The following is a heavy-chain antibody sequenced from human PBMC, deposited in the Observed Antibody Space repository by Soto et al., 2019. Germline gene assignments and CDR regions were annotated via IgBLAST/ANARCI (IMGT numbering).Heavy chain of an antibody. D-gene: IGHD5-12*01. CDR3: ATDGPSNSGNLYAFDI. V-gene: IGHV1-18*04. J-gene: IGHJ3*02. CDR2: VTPYKADT. CDR1: GYTLTNYG. Sequence: ASVKVSCKASGYTLTNYGVTWVRQAPGQALEWLGRVTPYKADTNSAQNLQGRVTMATDTSTNTAYLELRSLGSDDTAVYFCATDGPSNSGNLYAFDIWGQGTMVTVSS.